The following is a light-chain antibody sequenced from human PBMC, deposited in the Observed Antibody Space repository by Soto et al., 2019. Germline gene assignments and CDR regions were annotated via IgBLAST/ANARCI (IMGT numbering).Light chain of an antibody. CDR1: QGISSH. J-gene: IGKJ4*01. Sequence: IQLTQSPSSLSASVGDRVTITCRASQGISSHLAWYQQKPGKAPKLLIYKASGLESGVPSRFSGSGSGTDFTLTISSLQPDDFATYYCQQYNSYSPLTFGGGTKVDIK. V-gene: IGKV1-5*03. CDR3: QQYNSYSPLT. CDR2: KAS.